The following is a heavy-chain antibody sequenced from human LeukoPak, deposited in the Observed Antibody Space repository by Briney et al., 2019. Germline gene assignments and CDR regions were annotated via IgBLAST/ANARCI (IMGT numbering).Heavy chain of an antibody. CDR3: ARDRDTAMVSFYDI. CDR2: IIPMFGTP. CDR1: GVIFSSYA. J-gene: IGHJ3*02. Sequence: SVKVSCKASGVIFSSYAITWVRQAPGQGLEWMGGIIPMFGTPNYAQKFQGRVTITADESTNTAYMELSSLTYEDTAMYYCARDRDTAMVSFYDIWGQGTKVTVSS. D-gene: IGHD5-18*01. V-gene: IGHV1-69*13.